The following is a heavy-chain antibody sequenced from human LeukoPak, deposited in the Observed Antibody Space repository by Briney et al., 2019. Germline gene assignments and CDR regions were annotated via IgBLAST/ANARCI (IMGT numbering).Heavy chain of an antibody. CDR1: GGSISSGGYS. D-gene: IGHD3-10*01. V-gene: IGHV4-30-2*01. Sequence: PSETLSLTCAVSGGSISSGGYSWSWIRQPPGKGLEWIGYIYHSGSTYYNPSLKSRVTISVDRSKNQFSLKLSSVTAADTAVYYCARGRRDYYGSGRGVYFDYWGQGTLVTVSS. CDR2: IYHSGST. CDR3: ARGRRDYYGSGRGVYFDY. J-gene: IGHJ4*02.